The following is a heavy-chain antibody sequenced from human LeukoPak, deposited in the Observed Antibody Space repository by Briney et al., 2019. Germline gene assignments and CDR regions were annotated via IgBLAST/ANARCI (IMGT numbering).Heavy chain of an antibody. J-gene: IGHJ4*02. D-gene: IGHD5-18*01. CDR1: GGSISSSSYY. V-gene: IGHV4-39*07. CDR3: ARDYSYGYF. Sequence: KPSETLSLTCTVSGGSISSSSYYWGWIRQPPGKGLEWIGSIYYSGSTYYNPSLKSRVTISVDTSKNQFSLKLSSVSAADTAVYYCARDYSYGYFWGQGTLVTVSS. CDR2: IYYSGST.